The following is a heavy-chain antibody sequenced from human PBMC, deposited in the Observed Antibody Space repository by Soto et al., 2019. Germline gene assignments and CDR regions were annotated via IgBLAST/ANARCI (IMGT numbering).Heavy chain of an antibody. J-gene: IGHJ3*02. CDR2: ISGSGDST. D-gene: IGHD3-10*01. Sequence: GGSLRLSCAASGFTFSNYAMSWVRQAPGKGLEWVSSISGSGDSTYYADSVKGRFTISRDNSKNTLYLQMNSLRAEDTAVYYCAKGEDGSGYHAFDIWGQGTMVTVSS. V-gene: IGHV3-23*01. CDR1: GFTFSNYA. CDR3: AKGEDGSGYHAFDI.